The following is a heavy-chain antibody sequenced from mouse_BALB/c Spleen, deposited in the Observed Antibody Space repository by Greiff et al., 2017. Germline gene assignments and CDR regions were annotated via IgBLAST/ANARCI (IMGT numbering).Heavy chain of an antibody. Sequence: EVKLVESGGGLLQPGGSRKLPCAASGFTFSSFGMHWVRQAPEKGLEWVAYISSGSSTIYYADTVKGRFTISRDNPKNTLFLQMTSLRSEDTAMYYCARYYFDYWGQGTTLTVSS. CDR2: ISSGSSTI. CDR3: ARYYFDY. CDR1: GFTFSSFG. V-gene: IGHV5-17*02. J-gene: IGHJ2*01.